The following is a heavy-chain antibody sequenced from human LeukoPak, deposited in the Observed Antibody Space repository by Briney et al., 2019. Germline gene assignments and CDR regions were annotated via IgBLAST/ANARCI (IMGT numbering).Heavy chain of an antibody. J-gene: IGHJ5*02. CDR2: INHSEGT. CDR1: GGSFSGSY. CDR3: ARYVAVAGTIKWFDP. D-gene: IGHD6-19*01. V-gene: IGHV4-34*01. Sequence: SQTLSLTCAVYGGSFSGSYWSWIRQPPGKGLEWIGEINHSEGTNYNPSLKSRVTISVDTPKNQCSLKLSSVTAADTAVYYCARYVAVAGTIKWFDPWGQGTLVTVSS.